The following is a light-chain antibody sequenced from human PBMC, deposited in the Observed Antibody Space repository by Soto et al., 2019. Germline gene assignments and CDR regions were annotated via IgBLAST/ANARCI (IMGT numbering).Light chain of an antibody. CDR2: EVS. Sequence: QSALTQPASVSGSPGQSITISCTGTSSDVGGYNYVSWYQQHPGKAPKLMIYEVSNRPSGVSNRFSGSKSGNTASLTISGLQAEDEADYYSSSYTSSSTRVFGGRTQLTVL. CDR3: SSYTSSSTRV. V-gene: IGLV2-14*01. CDR1: SSDVGGYNY. J-gene: IGLJ3*02.